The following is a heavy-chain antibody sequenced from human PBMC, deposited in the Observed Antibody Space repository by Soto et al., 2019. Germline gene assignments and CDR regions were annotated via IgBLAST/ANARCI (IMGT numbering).Heavy chain of an antibody. J-gene: IGHJ4*02. D-gene: IGHD2-2*01. CDR3: ATHVVQAAPINY. V-gene: IGHV1-8*01. CDR1: GYTFTSYD. Sequence: GASVKVSCKASGYTFTSYDINWVRQATGQGLEWMGWINPNTGNTEYAQKLQDRVTMTGDTSITRAYMELRSLRSDDTAVYYCATHVVQAAPINYWGQGPLVTVSS. CDR2: INPNTGNT.